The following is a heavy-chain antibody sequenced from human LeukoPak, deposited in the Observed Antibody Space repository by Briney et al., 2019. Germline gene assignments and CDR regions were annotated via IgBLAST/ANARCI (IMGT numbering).Heavy chain of an antibody. D-gene: IGHD6-19*01. CDR3: ARHYSSAWSHFDF. V-gene: IGHV4-59*08. J-gene: IGHJ4*02. CDR1: GGSVSRYY. Sequence: SETLSLTCTVSGGSVSRYYWSWIRQPPGKGLEGIGHIYYSGNTNYNPSLESRVTISLDTSKNQFSLRLSSVTAADTAVYFCARHYSSAWSHFDFWGQGTLVTVSS. CDR2: IYYSGNT.